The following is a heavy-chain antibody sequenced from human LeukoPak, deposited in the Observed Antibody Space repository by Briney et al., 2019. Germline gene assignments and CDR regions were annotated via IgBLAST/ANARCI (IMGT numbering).Heavy chain of an antibody. CDR3: AKEGGFGILTGYYD. CDR2: IYTSGST. D-gene: IGHD3-9*01. CDR1: GGSISSGSYY. V-gene: IGHV4-61*02. J-gene: IGHJ4*02. Sequence: PSETLSLTCTVSGGSISSGSYYWSWIRQPAGKGLEWIGRIYTSGSTNYNPSLKSRVTISVDTSKNQFSLKLSSVTAADTAVYYCAKEGGFGILTGYYDWGQGTLVTVSS.